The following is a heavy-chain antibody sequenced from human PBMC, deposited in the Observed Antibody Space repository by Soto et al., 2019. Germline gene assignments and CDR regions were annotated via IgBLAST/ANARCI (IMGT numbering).Heavy chain of an antibody. CDR2: IYYSGST. J-gene: IGHJ4*02. Sequence: PSETLSLTCTVSGGSISSYYWSWIRQPPGKGLEWIGYIYYSGSTNYNPSLKSRVTISVDTSKNQFSLKLSSVTAADTAVYYCASHRYGDSFDYWGQGTLVTVSS. CDR3: ASHRYGDSFDY. D-gene: IGHD4-17*01. CDR1: GGSISSYY. V-gene: IGHV4-59*08.